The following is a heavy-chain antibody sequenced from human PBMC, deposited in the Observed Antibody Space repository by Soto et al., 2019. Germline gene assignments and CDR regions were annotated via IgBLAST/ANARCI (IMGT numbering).Heavy chain of an antibody. CDR3: ARDLGGGYDSPPIGDY. CDR1: GGTFSSYA. D-gene: IGHD5-12*01. CDR2: IIPIFGTA. J-gene: IGHJ4*02. V-gene: IGHV1-69*13. Sequence: SVKVSCKASGGTFSSYAISWVRQAPGQGLEWMGGIIPIFGTANYAQKFQGRVTITADESTSTAYMELSSLRSEDTAVYYCARDLGGGYDSPPIGDYSGQGPLVTVSS.